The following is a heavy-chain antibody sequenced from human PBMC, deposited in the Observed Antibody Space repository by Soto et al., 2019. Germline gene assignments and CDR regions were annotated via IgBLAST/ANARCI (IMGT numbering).Heavy chain of an antibody. CDR1: GGSITNYY. Sequence: QVQLQESGPGLVKPSETLSLICTVSGGSITNYYWIWIRQPPGKGLGWIGNIYYRGGTNYTPSLKSRAAISIETSKEQFSLKLISVTAADMAVYYCARHVGKWAFASWGQGILVSVSS. D-gene: IGHD1-26*01. CDR2: IYYRGGT. V-gene: IGHV4-59*08. CDR3: ARHVGKWAFAS. J-gene: IGHJ4*02.